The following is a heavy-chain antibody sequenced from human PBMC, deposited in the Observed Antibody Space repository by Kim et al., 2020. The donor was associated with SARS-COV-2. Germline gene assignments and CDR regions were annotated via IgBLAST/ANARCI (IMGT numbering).Heavy chain of an antibody. CDR1: GFTFSNAW. V-gene: IGHV3-15*01. CDR3: TTYYYDYIWGSYRRIPVGDY. Sequence: GGSLRLSCAASGFTFSNAWMSWVRQAPGKGLEWVGRIKSKTDGGTTDYAAPVKGRFTISRDDSKNTLYLQMNSLKTEDTAVYYCTTYYYDYIWGSYRRIPVGDYWGQGTLVTVSS. D-gene: IGHD3-16*02. CDR2: IKSKTDGGTT. J-gene: IGHJ4*02.